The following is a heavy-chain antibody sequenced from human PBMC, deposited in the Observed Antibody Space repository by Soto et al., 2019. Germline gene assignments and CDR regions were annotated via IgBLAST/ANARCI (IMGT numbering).Heavy chain of an antibody. J-gene: IGHJ4*02. CDR1: GFTFSDYY. CDR2: IVSSSTYT. CDR3: ARLRASTWYMGGFLDY. D-gene: IGHD6-13*01. Sequence: PGGSLRLSCAASGFTFSDYYMSWIRQAPGKGLEWVSYIVSSSTYTNYADSVKGRFTISRDNAKNSLYLEMNSLRAEDTAVYYCARLRASTWYMGGFLDYWGLGTRVTVSA. V-gene: IGHV3-11*06.